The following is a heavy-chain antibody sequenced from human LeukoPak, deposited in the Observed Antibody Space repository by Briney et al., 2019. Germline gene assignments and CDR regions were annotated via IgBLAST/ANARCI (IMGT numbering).Heavy chain of an antibody. CDR2: INQDGSEK. D-gene: IGHD4-23*01. CDR3: AISSPVATVGY. V-gene: IGHV3-7*01. CDR1: GFTFSSYW. J-gene: IGHJ4*02. Sequence: GGSLRLSCADSGFTFSSYWISWVRQAPGKGLEWVANINQDGSEKYYVDSVRGRFTISRDNAKNSLYLQMNSLRAEDTAVYYCAISSPVATVGYWGQGTLVTVSS.